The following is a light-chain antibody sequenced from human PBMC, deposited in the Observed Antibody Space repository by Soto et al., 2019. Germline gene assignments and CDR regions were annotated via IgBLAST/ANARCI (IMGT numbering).Light chain of an antibody. CDR3: QHYNNWPPMFT. V-gene: IGKV3-15*01. CDR2: GAS. J-gene: IGKJ3*01. CDR1: QTISSN. Sequence: EIVMTQSPATLSVSPGERATLFCRASQTISSNLGWYQQKPGQAPRLLIYGASTRATGIPARFGGSGAGTEFTLTISSLQSEDSAVYYCQHYNNWPPMFTFGPGTKVDVK.